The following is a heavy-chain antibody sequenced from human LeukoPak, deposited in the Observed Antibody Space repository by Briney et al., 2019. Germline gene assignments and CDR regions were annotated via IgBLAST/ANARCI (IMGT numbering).Heavy chain of an antibody. CDR1: GFTFSSYA. V-gene: IGHV3-48*04. Sequence: GGSLRLSCAASGFTFSSYAMSWVRQAPGKGLEWVSYIRSSSSTIYYADSVKGRFTISRDNAKNSLYLQMNSLRAEDTAVYYCARDLQDIVVVPAASNWFDPWGQGTLVTVSS. CDR2: IRSSSSTI. J-gene: IGHJ5*02. D-gene: IGHD2-2*01. CDR3: ARDLQDIVVVPAASNWFDP.